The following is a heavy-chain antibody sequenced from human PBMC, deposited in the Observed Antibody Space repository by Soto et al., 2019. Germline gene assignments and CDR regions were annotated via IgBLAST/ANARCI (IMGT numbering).Heavy chain of an antibody. Sequence: QVQLQESGPGLVKPSETLSLTCTVSGGSISSYYWSWIRQPPGKGLEWIGYIYYSGSTNYNPSLKSRVTISVDTSKNHFSLKLSSVTAADTAVYYCARDPAYSSGWFRGSYFDYWGQGTLVTVSS. J-gene: IGHJ4*02. D-gene: IGHD6-19*01. V-gene: IGHV4-59*01. CDR2: IYYSGST. CDR3: ARDPAYSSGWFRGSYFDY. CDR1: GGSISSYY.